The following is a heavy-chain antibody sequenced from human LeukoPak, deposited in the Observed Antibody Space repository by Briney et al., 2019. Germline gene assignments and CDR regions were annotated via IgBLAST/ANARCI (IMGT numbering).Heavy chain of an antibody. J-gene: IGHJ4*02. CDR2: INSDGSST. CDR1: GFTFSSYW. D-gene: IGHD3-22*01. CDR3: AREGPDSSGYYSDY. Sequence: PGGSLRLSCAASGFTFSSYWMHWVRQAPGKGLVWVSRINSDGSSTAYADSVKGRFTISRDNAKNTLYLHMNSLRDEDTAVYYYAREGPDSSGYYSDYWGQGTLVTVSS. V-gene: IGHV3-74*01.